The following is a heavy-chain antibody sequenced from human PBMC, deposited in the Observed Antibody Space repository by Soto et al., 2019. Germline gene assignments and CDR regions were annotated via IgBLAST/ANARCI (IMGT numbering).Heavy chain of an antibody. D-gene: IGHD3-16*01. CDR1: GGSISSSSYY. V-gene: IGHV4-39*01. CDR3: ARHSVDGWGSYRLDY. J-gene: IGHJ4*02. Sequence: QLQLQESGPGLVKPSETLSLTCTVSGGSISSSSYYWGWIRQPPGKGLEWIGSIYYSGSTYYNPSLKSRVTISVDTSKNQFSLKLSSVTAADTAVYYCARHSVDGWGSYRLDYWGQGTLVTVSS. CDR2: IYYSGST.